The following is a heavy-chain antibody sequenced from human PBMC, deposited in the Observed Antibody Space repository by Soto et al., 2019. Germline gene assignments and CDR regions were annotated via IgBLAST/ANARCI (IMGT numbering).Heavy chain of an antibody. CDR1: GFTFSSYW. Sequence: PGGSLRLSCAASGFTFSSYWMHWVRQAPGKGLVWVSRINSDGSSTSYADSVKGRFAISRDNAKNTLYLQVNSLRAEDTAVYYCARDRVLWFGESHVWFDPWGQGTLVTVSS. D-gene: IGHD3-10*01. CDR3: ARDRVLWFGESHVWFDP. CDR2: INSDGSST. V-gene: IGHV3-74*01. J-gene: IGHJ5*02.